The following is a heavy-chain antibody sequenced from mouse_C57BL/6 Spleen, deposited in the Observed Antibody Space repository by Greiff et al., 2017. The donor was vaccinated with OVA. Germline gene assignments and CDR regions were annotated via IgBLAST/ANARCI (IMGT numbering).Heavy chain of an antibody. J-gene: IGHJ1*03. D-gene: IGHD1-1*01. CDR3: TRGGYYGSSDWYFDV. CDR2: ISSGGDYI. Sequence: EVMLVESGEGLVKPGGSLKLSCAASGFTFSSYAMSWVRQTPEKRLEWVAYISSGGDYIYYADTVKGRFTISRDNARNTLYLQMSSLKSEDTAMYYCTRGGYYGSSDWYFDVWGTGTTVTVSS. V-gene: IGHV5S21*01. CDR1: GFTFSSYA.